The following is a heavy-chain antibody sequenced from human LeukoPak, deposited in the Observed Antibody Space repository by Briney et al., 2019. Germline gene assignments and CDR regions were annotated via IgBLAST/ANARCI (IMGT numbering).Heavy chain of an antibody. CDR1: GFTFESYW. CDR2: IKQDGSEK. D-gene: IGHD1-26*01. Sequence: TGGSLRLSCAASGFTFESYWMSWVRQAPGKGLEWVANIKQDGSEKHYVDSVKGRFTISRDNAKNSLYLQMNSLRAEDTAVYYCARDKIAGPTICDSWGQGTLVTVSS. CDR3: ARDKIAGPTICDS. V-gene: IGHV3-7*01. J-gene: IGHJ4*02.